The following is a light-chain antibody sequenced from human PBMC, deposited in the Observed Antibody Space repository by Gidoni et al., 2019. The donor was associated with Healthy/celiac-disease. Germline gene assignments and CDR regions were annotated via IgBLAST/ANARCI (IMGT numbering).Light chain of an antibody. V-gene: IGLV3-25*03. J-gene: IGLJ2*01. CDR2: KDS. CDR3: QSADSSGTYVV. CDR1: ALPKQY. Sequence: SYELTQPPSVSVSPGQTARITCSGDALPKQYAYWYQQKPGQAPVLVIYKDSERPSGIPERFSGSSSGTTATLTISGVQAEDEADYYCQSADSSGTYVVFGGGIKLTVL.